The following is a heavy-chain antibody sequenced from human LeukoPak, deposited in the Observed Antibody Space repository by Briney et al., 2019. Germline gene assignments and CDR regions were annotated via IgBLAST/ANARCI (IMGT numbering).Heavy chain of an antibody. D-gene: IGHD3-22*01. V-gene: IGHV3-64D*09. CDR1: GFTFSSYA. J-gene: IGHJ4*02. Sequence: GSLRLSCSAFGFTFSSYAMHWVRQAPGKGLEYVSAISSNGGSTYYADSVKGRFTISRDNSKNTLYLQMSSLRAEDTAVYYCVAYEYDSSGYYPFDYWGQGTLVTVSS. CDR2: ISSNGGST. CDR3: VAYEYDSSGYYPFDY.